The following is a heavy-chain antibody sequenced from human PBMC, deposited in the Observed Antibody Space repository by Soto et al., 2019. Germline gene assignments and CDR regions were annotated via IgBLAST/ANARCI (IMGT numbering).Heavy chain of an antibody. CDR3: ARDPANDFWSGYSTDYYYGMDV. CDR1: GGTFSSYA. Sequence: ASVKVSCKASGGTFSSYAISWVRQAPGQGLEWMGGIIPIFGTANYAQKFQGRVTITADESTSTAYMELSSLRSEDTAVYYCARDPANDFWSGYSTDYYYGMDVWGQGTTVTVSS. J-gene: IGHJ6*02. CDR2: IIPIFGTA. V-gene: IGHV1-69*13. D-gene: IGHD3-3*01.